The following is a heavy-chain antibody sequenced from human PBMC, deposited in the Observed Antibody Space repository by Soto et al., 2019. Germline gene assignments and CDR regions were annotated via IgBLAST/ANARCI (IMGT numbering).Heavy chain of an antibody. CDR1: AFSFDDYA. J-gene: IGHJ4*02. D-gene: IGHD6-13*01. Sequence: GGSLRLSCAVSAFSFDDYAMGRVRQAPGKGLEWVSSITYTGVSTYYGDSVKGRFTISRDNSKDTLYLQMNSLRAEDTAIYYCAKASVWYPYFDSWGQGT. CDR2: ITYTGVST. CDR3: AKASVWYPYFDS. V-gene: IGHV3-23*01.